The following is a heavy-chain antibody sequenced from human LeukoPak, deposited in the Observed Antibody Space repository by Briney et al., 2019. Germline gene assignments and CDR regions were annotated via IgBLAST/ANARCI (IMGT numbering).Heavy chain of an antibody. CDR1: GFTSSSYW. CDR2: IKQDGSEK. V-gene: IGHV3-7*01. D-gene: IGHD6-19*01. Sequence: GGSLRLSCAASGFTSSSYWMSWVRQAPGKGLEWVANIKQDGSEKYYVDSVKGRFTISRDNAKNSLYLQMNSLRAEDTAVYYCARAQWLGTFDYWGQGTLVTVSS. CDR3: ARAQWLGTFDY. J-gene: IGHJ4*02.